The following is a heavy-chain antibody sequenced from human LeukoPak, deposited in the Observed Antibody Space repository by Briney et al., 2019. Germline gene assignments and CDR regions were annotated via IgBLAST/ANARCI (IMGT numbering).Heavy chain of an antibody. CDR2: INHSGST. J-gene: IGHJ3*02. Sequence: SQTLSLTCTVSGDSISTADYYWSWIRQPPGKGLEWIGEINHSGSTNYNPSLKSRVTISVDTSKNQFSLKLSSVTAAVTAVYCCARGGAVRGAFDIWGQGTMITVSS. CDR3: ARGGAVRGAFDI. CDR1: GDSISTADYY. V-gene: IGHV4-34*01. D-gene: IGHD3-10*01.